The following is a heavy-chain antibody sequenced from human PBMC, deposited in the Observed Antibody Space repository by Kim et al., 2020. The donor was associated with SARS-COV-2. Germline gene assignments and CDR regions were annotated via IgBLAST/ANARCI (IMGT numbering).Heavy chain of an antibody. CDR3: ASKHY. Sequence: DGTLKEYVDSVKGRFTISRDNAKYALSLQMNSLRAEDTAVYYCASKHYRGQGTLVTVSS. CDR2: DGTLK. V-gene: IGHV3-7*01. J-gene: IGHJ4*02.